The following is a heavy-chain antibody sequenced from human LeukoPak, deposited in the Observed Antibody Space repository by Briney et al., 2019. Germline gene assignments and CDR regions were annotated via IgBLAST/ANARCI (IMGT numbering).Heavy chain of an antibody. CDR3: AREEAGPGEDYFDY. CDR2: ISYDGSNK. D-gene: IGHD6-13*01. J-gene: IGHJ4*02. CDR1: GFTFSSYG. V-gene: IGHV3-30*03. Sequence: PGGSLRLSCAASGFTFSSYGMHWVRQAPGKGLEWVAVISYDGSNKYYADSVKGRFTISRDNSKNTLYLQMNSLRAEDTAVYYCAREEAGPGEDYFDYWGQGTLVTVSS.